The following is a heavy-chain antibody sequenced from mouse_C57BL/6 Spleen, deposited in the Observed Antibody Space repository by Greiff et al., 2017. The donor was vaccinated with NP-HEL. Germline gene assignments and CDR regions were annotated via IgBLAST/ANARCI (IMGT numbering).Heavy chain of an antibody. CDR3: ARGGYGSFDY. CDR1: GYAFSSYW. CDR2: IYPGDGDT. V-gene: IGHV1-80*01. Sequence: VQRVESGAELVKPGASVKISCKASGYAFSSYWMNWVKQRPGKGLEWIGQIYPGDGDTNYNGKFKGKATLTADKSSSTAYMQLSSLTSEDSAVYFCARGGYGSFDYWGQGTTLTVSS. D-gene: IGHD1-1*01. J-gene: IGHJ2*01.